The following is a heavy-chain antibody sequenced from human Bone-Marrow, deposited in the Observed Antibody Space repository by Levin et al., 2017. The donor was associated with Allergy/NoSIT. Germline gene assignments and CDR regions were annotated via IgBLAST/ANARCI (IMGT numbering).Heavy chain of an antibody. D-gene: IGHD3-22*01. CDR3: ARFDSHSASTGFHP. V-gene: IGHV1-8*01. CDR2: MNPHSGDT. J-gene: IGHJ5*02. Sequence: ASVKVSCKTAGYTFTNVDINWVRQAPGQGLEWMGWMNPHSGDTNYAQKFQGRVTMTRNSSLSTAFMELSSLTYDDTATYYCARFDSHSASTGFHPWGQGTLVTVSS. CDR1: GYTFTNVD.